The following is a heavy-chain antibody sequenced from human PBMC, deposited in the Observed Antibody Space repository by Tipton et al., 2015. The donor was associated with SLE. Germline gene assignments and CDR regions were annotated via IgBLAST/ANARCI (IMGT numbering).Heavy chain of an antibody. V-gene: IGHV3-66*02. J-gene: IGHJ6*02. D-gene: IGHD6-13*01. CDR2: TYTAGST. Sequence: SLRLSCAASGFSVSSEYVSWVRQAPGKGPEWVSVTYTAGSTYYADSVKGRFTISRDKSKNTLYLQMNNLRAEDTAVYYCAKAQVPTQPLGYGMDVWGQGTTVTVSS. CDR1: GFSVSSEY. CDR3: AKAQVPTQPLGYGMDV.